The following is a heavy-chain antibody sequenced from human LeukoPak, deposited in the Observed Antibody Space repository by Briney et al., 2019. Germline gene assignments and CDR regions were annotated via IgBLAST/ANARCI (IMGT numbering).Heavy chain of an antibody. V-gene: IGHV3-21*01. CDR2: ISSSSSYI. CDR1: GFTFSSYS. Sequence: GGSLRLSCAASGFTFSSYSMNWVRQAPGKGLEWVSSISSSSSYIYYADSVKGRFTISRDNAKDSLYLQMNSLRAEDTAVYYCARGELLWFGEPTMGHAFDIWGQGTMVTVSS. CDR3: ARGELLWFGEPTMGHAFDI. D-gene: IGHD3-10*01. J-gene: IGHJ3*02.